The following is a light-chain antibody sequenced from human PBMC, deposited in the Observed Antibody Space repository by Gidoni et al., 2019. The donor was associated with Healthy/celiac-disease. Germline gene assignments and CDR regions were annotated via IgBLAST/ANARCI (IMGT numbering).Light chain of an antibody. CDR2: DAS. V-gene: IGKV3-11*01. CDR1: QSVSSY. J-gene: IGKJ2*01. CDR3: QQRSNWPPYT. Sequence: IVFTHSPPTLSLSPGERATLSCRASQSVSSYLAWYQQKPGQAPRLLIYDASNRATGIPARFSGSGSGTDFTLTISSLEPEDCAVYYCQQRSNWPPYTFGQGTKLEIK.